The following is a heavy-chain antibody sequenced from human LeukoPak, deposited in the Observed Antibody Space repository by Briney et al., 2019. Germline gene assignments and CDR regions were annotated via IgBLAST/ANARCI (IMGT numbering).Heavy chain of an antibody. CDR1: GYTFTGYY. CDR3: ARGPGWFGCSVWFQH. CDR2: INPNSGGT. Sequence: ASVKVSCKASGYTFTGYYMHWVRQAPGQGLEWMGWINPNSGGTNYAQKFQGWVTMTRDTSIGTAYMELSRLRSDDTAVYYCARGPGWFGCSVWFQHWGQGTLVTVSS. J-gene: IGHJ1*01. D-gene: IGHD3-10*01. V-gene: IGHV1-2*04.